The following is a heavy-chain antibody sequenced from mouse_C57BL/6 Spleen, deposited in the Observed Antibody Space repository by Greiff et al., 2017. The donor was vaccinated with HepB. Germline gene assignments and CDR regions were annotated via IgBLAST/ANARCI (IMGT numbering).Heavy chain of an antibody. CDR1: GYSITSGYY. CDR3: ARIPSSLYYAMDY. J-gene: IGHJ4*01. Sequence: VQLKESGPGLVKPSQSLSLTCSVTGYSITSGYYWNWIRQFPGNKLEWMGYISYDGSNNYNPSLKNRISITRDTSKNQFFLKLNSVTTEDTATYYCARIPSSLYYAMDYWGQGTSVTVSS. CDR2: ISYDGSN. D-gene: IGHD5-1-1*01. V-gene: IGHV3-6*01.